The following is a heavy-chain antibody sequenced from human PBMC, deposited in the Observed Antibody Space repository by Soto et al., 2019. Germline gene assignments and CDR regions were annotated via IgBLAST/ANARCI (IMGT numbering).Heavy chain of an antibody. D-gene: IGHD3-22*01. CDR3: ARDRRYYYDSSGYYYYYAMDV. J-gene: IGHJ6*02. V-gene: IGHV4-59*01. CDR1: GGSISSYY. Sequence: PSETLSLTCTVSGGSISSYYWSWIRQPPGKGLEWIGYIYYSGSTNYNPSLKSRVTISVDTSKNQFSLKLSSVTAADTAVYYCARDRRYYYDSSGYYYYYAMDVWGQGTTVTVSS. CDR2: IYYSGST.